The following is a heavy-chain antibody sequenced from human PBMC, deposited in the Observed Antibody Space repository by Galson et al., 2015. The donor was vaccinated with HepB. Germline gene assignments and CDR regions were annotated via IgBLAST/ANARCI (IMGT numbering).Heavy chain of an antibody. Sequence: SVKVSCKASGYSFRHHGISWVRQAPGQGLERLAWIGSDNGETKYTEKFQGRVTMTTDISMSTSYMELRSLRSDDTAVYYCARAVLGSLYGDFDYWGQGTLITVSS. CDR3: ARAVLGSLYGDFDY. V-gene: IGHV1-18*04. J-gene: IGHJ4*01. CDR1: GYSFRHHG. D-gene: IGHD2-15*01. CDR2: IGSDNGET.